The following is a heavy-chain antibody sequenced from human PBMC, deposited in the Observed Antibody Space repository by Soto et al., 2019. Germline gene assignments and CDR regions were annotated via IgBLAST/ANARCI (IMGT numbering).Heavy chain of an antibody. CDR1: GFTFSSYG. V-gene: IGHV3-30*18. CDR2: ISYDGSNK. J-gene: IGHJ6*02. D-gene: IGHD2-21*01. Sequence: GGSLRLSCAASGFTFSSYGMHWVRQAPGKGLEWVAVISYDGSNKYYADSVKGRFTISRDNSKNTLYLQMNSLRAEDTAVYYCAELRDSIYYYGMDVWGQGTTVTVSS. CDR3: AELRDSIYYYGMDV.